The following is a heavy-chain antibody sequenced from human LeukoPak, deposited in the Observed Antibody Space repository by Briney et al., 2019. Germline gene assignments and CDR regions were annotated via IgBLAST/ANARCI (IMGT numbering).Heavy chain of an antibody. J-gene: IGHJ2*01. CDR1: GYTFTSYG. V-gene: IGHV1-18*01. Sequence: ASVKVSCKASGYTFTSYGISLVRQAPGLGLEWMGWISAYNGNTNYAQKLQGRVTMTTDTSTSTAYMELRSLRSDDTAVYYCARDRPYWYFDLWGRGTLVTVSS. CDR3: ARDRPYWYFDL. CDR2: ISAYNGNT.